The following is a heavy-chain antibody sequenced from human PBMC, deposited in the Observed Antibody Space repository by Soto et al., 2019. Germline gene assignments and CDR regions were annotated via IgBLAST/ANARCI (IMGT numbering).Heavy chain of an antibody. V-gene: IGHV3-30-3*01. CDR3: ARATDSSPNYYYGMDV. Sequence: PGGSLRLSCAASGFTFSSYAMHWVRQAPGKGLEWVAVISYDGSNKYYADPVKGRFTISRDNSKNTLYLQMNSLRAEDTAVYYCARATDSSPNYYYGMDVWGQGTTVTVSS. CDR2: ISYDGSNK. D-gene: IGHD6-13*01. J-gene: IGHJ6*02. CDR1: GFTFSSYA.